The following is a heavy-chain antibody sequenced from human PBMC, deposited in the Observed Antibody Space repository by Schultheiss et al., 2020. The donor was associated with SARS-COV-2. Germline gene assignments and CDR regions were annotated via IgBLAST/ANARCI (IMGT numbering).Heavy chain of an antibody. D-gene: IGHD3-22*01. J-gene: IGHJ4*02. CDR2: ISGSGGST. Sequence: GGSLRLSCAASGFTFSSYGMHWVRQAPGKGLEWVSAISGSGGSTYYADSVKGRFTISRDNSKNTLYLQMNSLRAEDTAVYYCAKQWGGYYDSSGYSPYWGQGTLVTVSS. CDR1: GFTFSSYG. CDR3: AKQWGGYYDSSGYSPY. V-gene: IGHV3-23*01.